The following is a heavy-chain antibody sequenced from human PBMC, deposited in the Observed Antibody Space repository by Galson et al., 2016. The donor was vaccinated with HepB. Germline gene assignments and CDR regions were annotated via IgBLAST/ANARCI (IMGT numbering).Heavy chain of an antibody. CDR2: DSMGGRRK. Sequence: LRLSCAGSGFLFRGYGMHWVRQAPGKGLEWVAADSMGGRRKFYSDSVRGRFTISRDNSNNMLFLQMDSLRPDDTAVYYCAKRHEFCPPVGCSVDYWGQGTLVSVSS. CDR3: AKRHEFCPPVGCSVDY. V-gene: IGHV3-30*18. CDR1: GFLFRGYG. D-gene: IGHD3-10*02. J-gene: IGHJ4*02.